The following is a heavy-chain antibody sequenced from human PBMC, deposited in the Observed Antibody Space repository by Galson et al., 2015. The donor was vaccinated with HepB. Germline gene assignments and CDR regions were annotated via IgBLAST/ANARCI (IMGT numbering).Heavy chain of an antibody. J-gene: IGHJ4*02. Sequence: SLRLSCAASGFTFSSYAMSWVRQAPGKGLEWVSAISGSGGSTYYADSVKGRFTISRDNSKNTLYLQMNSLRAEDTAVYYCAKFSTMAGYFDYWGQGTLVTVSS. CDR1: GFTFSSYA. D-gene: IGHD6-19*01. V-gene: IGHV3-23*01. CDR3: AKFSTMAGYFDY. CDR2: ISGSGGST.